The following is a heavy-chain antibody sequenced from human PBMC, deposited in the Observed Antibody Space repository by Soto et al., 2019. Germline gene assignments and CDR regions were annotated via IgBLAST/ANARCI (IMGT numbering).Heavy chain of an antibody. J-gene: IGHJ4*02. CDR2: ISNDGSNK. Sequence: GSLRLSCGASGFTFSNYGMHWVRQAPGKGLEWVAFISNDGSNKNYADSVKGRFSISRDNSENTLSLQLNSLRAEDTAVYFCAKAQLPVYYYPSRGPFDSWGQGTLVTVSS. CDR1: GFTFSNYG. D-gene: IGHD3-22*01. V-gene: IGHV3-30*18. CDR3: AKAQLPVYYYPSRGPFDS.